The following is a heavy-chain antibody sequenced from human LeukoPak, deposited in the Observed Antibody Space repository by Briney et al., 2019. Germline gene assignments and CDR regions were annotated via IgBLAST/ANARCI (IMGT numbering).Heavy chain of an antibody. CDR2: ISNSGTAI. J-gene: IGHJ1*01. CDR1: GFTFGVYA. D-gene: IGHD5-18*01. CDR3: ARAGYSMDTEYFQH. Sequence: GRSLRLSCTASGFTFGVYAMSWVRQAPGKGLEWVSYISNSGTAIYYADSVKGRFTISRDNAKSSLYLQMNSLRAEDTAVYYCARAGYSMDTEYFQHWGQGTLVTVSS. V-gene: IGHV3-48*03.